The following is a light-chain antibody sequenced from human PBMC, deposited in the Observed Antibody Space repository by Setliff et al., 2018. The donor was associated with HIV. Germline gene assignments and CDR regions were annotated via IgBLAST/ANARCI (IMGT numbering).Light chain of an antibody. J-gene: IGLJ1*01. Sequence: QSVLTQPASVSGSPGPSITIPCAGSSSDIGGHNFVSGYQQDPGKAPKLMIYGVNNRPSGVSNRFSGSKSGNTASLTISGLQAEDDADYYCSSFSTISAEIFGGGTNVTVL. CDR2: GVN. V-gene: IGLV2-14*01. CDR3: SSFSTISAEI. CDR1: SSDIGGHNF.